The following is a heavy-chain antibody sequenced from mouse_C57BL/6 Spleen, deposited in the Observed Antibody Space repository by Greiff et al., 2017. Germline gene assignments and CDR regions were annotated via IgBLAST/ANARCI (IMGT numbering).Heavy chain of an antibody. CDR3: AREEGY. CDR1: GFTFRSYA. CDR2: ISDGGSYT. Sequence: EVMLVESGGGLVKPGGSLKLSCAASGFTFRSYAMSWVRQTPEKRLEWVATISDGGSYTYYPDNVKGRFTISRDNAKNHLYLQMSHLKSEDTAMYYCAREEGYWGQGTTLPVSS. V-gene: IGHV5-4*01. J-gene: IGHJ2*01.